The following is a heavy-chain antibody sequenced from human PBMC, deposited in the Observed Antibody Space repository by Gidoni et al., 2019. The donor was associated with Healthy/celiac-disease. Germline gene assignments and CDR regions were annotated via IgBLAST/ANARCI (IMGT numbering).Heavy chain of an antibody. CDR3: ARLSYSGSYPSGP. V-gene: IGHV4-39*01. CDR1: GGSISSSSYY. J-gene: IGHJ5*02. Sequence: QLQLQESGPGLVKPSETLSLTCPVSGGSISSSSYYWGWIRQPPGKGLEWIGSIYYSGSTYYNPSLKSRVTISVDTSKNQFSLKLSSVTAADTAVYYCARLSYSGSYPSGPWGQGTLVTVSS. D-gene: IGHD1-26*01. CDR2: IYYSGST.